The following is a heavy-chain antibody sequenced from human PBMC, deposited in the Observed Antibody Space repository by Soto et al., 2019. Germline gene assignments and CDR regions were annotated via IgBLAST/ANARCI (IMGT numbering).Heavy chain of an antibody. D-gene: IGHD3-3*02. CDR3: AREGRLAASIFHNWFDS. CDR1: GDSVSNNSAA. Sequence: SQTLSLTCAMSGDSVSNNSAAWNWIRQSPSRGLEWLGRTYYRSKWFNNYALSVKGRITINPDTSKNQFSLQLNSVTPEDTAVYYCAREGRLAASIFHNWFDSWGQGTRVTVSS. V-gene: IGHV6-1*01. J-gene: IGHJ5*01. CDR2: TYYRSKWFN.